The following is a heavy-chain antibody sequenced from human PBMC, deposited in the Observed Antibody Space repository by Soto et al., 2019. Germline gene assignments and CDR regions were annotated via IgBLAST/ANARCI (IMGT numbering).Heavy chain of an antibody. CDR2: INPSGGST. Sequence: ASVKVSCTASGYTFTSYYMHWVRQAPGQGLEWMGIINPSGGSTSYAQKFQGRVTMTRDTSTSTVYMELSSLRSEDTAVYYCAREKLELPPDYYYYYMDVWGKGTTVTVSS. V-gene: IGHV1-46*03. CDR1: GYTFTSYY. D-gene: IGHD1-7*01. CDR3: AREKLELPPDYYYYYMDV. J-gene: IGHJ6*03.